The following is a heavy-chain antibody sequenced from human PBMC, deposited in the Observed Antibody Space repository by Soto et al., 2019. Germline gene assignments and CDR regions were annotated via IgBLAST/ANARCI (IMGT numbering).Heavy chain of an antibody. CDR3: AREGVRYFRAFDI. Sequence: GGSLRLSCAASGFTFSSYSMNWVRQAPGKGLEWVSSISSSSSYIYYANSVKGRFTISRDNAKNSLYLQMNSLRAEDTAVYYCAREGVRYFRAFDIWGQGTMVTVSS. J-gene: IGHJ3*02. CDR1: GFTFSSYS. V-gene: IGHV3-21*01. CDR2: ISSSSSYI. D-gene: IGHD3-9*01.